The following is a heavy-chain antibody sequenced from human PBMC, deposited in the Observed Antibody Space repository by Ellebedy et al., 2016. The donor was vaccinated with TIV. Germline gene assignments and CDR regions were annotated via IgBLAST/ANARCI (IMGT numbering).Heavy chain of an antibody. CDR2: ISSSGGTI. D-gene: IGHD1-14*01. CDR1: GFTFSDYY. J-gene: IGHJ4*02. Sequence: PGGSLTLSCAVSGFTFSDYYMSWIRQAPGKGLEWVSYISSSGGTIYYADSVKGRFTISRDNAKNSLYLHMNSLRTEDTAVYYCARNGAGTRSTPDYWGQGTLVTVSS. CDR3: ARNGAGTRSTPDY. V-gene: IGHV3-11*01.